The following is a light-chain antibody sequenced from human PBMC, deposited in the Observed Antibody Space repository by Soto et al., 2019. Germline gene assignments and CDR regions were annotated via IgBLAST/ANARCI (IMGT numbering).Light chain of an antibody. CDR2: GAS. V-gene: IGKV3-20*01. J-gene: IGKJ4*01. CDR3: QQYGSSSLT. CDR1: QSVSSSY. Sequence: EIVFTQSPGTLSLSPVERATLSCRASQSVSSSYLAWYQQKPGQAPRLLIYGASSRATGIPDRFSGSGSGTDFTLTISRLEPEDFAVYYCQQYGSSSLTFGGGTKVDIK.